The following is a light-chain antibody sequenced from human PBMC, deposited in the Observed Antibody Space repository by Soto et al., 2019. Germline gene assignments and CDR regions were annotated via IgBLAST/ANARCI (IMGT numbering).Light chain of an antibody. CDR1: SSDVGAYIF. CDR2: GIT. Sequence: QSVLTQPASVSGSPGQSITISCTGTSSDVGAYIFVSWYQQYPGKAPKLMIYGITNRPSGVSNRFSGSKAGNTASLTISGLQAEDEADYYCVSFTTSKSYVFGTGTKVTVL. V-gene: IGLV2-14*01. J-gene: IGLJ1*01. CDR3: VSFTTSKSYV.